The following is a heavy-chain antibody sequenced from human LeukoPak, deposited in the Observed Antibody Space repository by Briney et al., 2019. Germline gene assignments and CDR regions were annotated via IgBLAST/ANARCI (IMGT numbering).Heavy chain of an antibody. CDR3: ARIGYSSSSFDY. J-gene: IGHJ4*01. V-gene: IGHV3-7*03. Sequence: GGSLRLSCAASGFTFINYWMSWVRQAPGKGLEWVANMKQDGSVKYYVDSMKGRFTISRDNAKNSLYLQMSGLRAEDTAVYFCARIGYSSSSFDYWGHGVLVTVYS. D-gene: IGHD6-6*01. CDR1: GFTFINYW. CDR2: MKQDGSVK.